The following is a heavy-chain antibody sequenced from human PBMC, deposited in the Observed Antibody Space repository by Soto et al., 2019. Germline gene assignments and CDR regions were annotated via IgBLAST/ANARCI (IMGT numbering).Heavy chain of an antibody. J-gene: IGHJ4*02. CDR3: VRTAGDLDY. CDR2: TNPKSGYT. V-gene: IGHV1-8*01. Sequence: QVQLVQSGAEVKKPGASVKVSCKTSGYTFTNYDINWVRQATGQGLEWMGWTNPKSGYTGSAQKFQGRVTMTRDSSISTAYMELHSLTSEDTAVYYCVRTAGDLDYWGQGTLITVSS. D-gene: IGHD4-17*01. CDR1: GYTFTNYD.